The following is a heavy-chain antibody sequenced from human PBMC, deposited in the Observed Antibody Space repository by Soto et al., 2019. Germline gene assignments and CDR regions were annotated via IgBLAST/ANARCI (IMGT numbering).Heavy chain of an antibody. D-gene: IGHD5-12*01. V-gene: IGHV6-1*01. Sequence: QVQLQQSGAGLVRPSQTLSLTCSISGDSVSSNTASWNWIRQSPSRGLEWLGRTFFRSQWYNDYAVSVHSLIIINPDTSKNQFSLHLNSVTPEDTAVYYCAKGDNLGPKTGYAFDPWGQGTLVAVSS. CDR1: GDSVSSNTAS. J-gene: IGHJ5*02. CDR3: AKGDNLGPKTGYAFDP. CDR2: TFFRSQWYN.